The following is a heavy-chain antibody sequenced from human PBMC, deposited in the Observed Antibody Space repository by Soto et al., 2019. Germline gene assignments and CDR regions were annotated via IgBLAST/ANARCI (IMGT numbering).Heavy chain of an antibody. CDR3: ATDLRFGYYGSGRNYYYYGMDV. Sequence: GGSLRLSCAASGFTFSSYGMHWVRQAPGKGLEWVAVISYDGSNKYYADSVKGRFTISRDNSKNTLYLQMNSLRAEDTAVYYCATDLRFGYYGSGRNYYYYGMDVWGQGTTVTVSS. CDR1: GFTFSSYG. D-gene: IGHD3-10*01. J-gene: IGHJ6*02. CDR2: ISYDGSNK. V-gene: IGHV3-30*03.